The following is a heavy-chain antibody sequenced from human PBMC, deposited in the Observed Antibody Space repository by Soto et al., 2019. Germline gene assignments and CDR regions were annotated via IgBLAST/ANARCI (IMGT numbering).Heavy chain of an antibody. Sequence: EVHLLESGGDLVQPGGSLRLSCAASGFSFTAYIMSWFRQAPGQGLEWVSAISVSGDKTYYADSVKGRFTISRDDAKNTLYLQLNSLRVDDTAIYYCAKGGWLDDCGQGTLVIVSS. D-gene: IGHD5-12*01. CDR3: AKGGWLDD. J-gene: IGHJ4*02. CDR1: GFSFTAYI. CDR2: ISVSGDKT. V-gene: IGHV3-23*01.